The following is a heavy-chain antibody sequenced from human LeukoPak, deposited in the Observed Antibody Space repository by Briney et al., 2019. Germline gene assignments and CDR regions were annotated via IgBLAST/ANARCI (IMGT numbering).Heavy chain of an antibody. CDR3: ARGYDSSGYYGY. V-gene: IGHV4-59*12. CDR2: IYYSGST. Sequence: SETLSLTCTVSGGPISSYYWSWIRQPPGKGLEWIGYIYYSGSTNYTPSLKSRITISVDTSRNQFSLKLSSVTAADTAVYYCARGYDSSGYYGYWGQGTLVTVSS. D-gene: IGHD3-22*01. CDR1: GGPISSYY. J-gene: IGHJ4*02.